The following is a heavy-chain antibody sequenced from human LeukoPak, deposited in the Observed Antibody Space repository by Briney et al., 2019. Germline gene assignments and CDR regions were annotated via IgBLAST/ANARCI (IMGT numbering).Heavy chain of an antibody. D-gene: IGHD3-3*01. Sequence: SETLSLTCAVYGGSFSDYYWSWIRQPPGKGLEWIAEINHSGSTKYNPSLKSRVTVSVDTSKNQFSLKLTSVTAAGTAVYYCAAVPDSYYTVYYFNYWGQGTLVTVSS. CDR2: INHSGST. CDR1: GGSFSDYY. V-gene: IGHV4-34*01. J-gene: IGHJ4*02. CDR3: AAVPDSYYTVYYFNY.